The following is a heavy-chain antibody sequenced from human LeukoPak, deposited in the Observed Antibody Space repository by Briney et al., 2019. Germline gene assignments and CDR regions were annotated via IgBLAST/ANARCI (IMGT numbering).Heavy chain of an antibody. Sequence: ASVKVSCKASGYTFTSYYMHWVRQAPGQGLEWMGIINPSGGSTSYAQKFQGRVTMTREMSKSTVYMELSSLRSEDTAVYYCARDRQGGIAVAASDYWGQGTLVTVSS. CDR3: ARDRQGGIAVAASDY. J-gene: IGHJ4*02. CDR2: INPSGGST. CDR1: GYTFTSYY. V-gene: IGHV1-46*01. D-gene: IGHD6-19*01.